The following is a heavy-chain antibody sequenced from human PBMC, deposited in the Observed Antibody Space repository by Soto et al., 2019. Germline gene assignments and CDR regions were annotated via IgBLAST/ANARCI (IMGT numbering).Heavy chain of an antibody. CDR2: FDPEDGET. Sequence: WASVKVSCKASAYTLTELSMHWVRQAPGKGLEWMGGFDPEDGETIYAQKFQGRVTMTEDTSTDTAYMELSSLRSEDTAVYYCATDPGYSSGGNFDYWGQGTLVTVSS. J-gene: IGHJ4*02. V-gene: IGHV1-24*01. CDR1: AYTLTELS. CDR3: ATDPGYSSGGNFDY. D-gene: IGHD6-19*01.